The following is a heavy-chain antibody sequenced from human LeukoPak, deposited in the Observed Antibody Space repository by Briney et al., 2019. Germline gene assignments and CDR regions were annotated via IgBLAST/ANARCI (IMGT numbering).Heavy chain of an antibody. J-gene: IGHJ4*02. CDR1: GFTFSSYW. CDR2: INSDGSST. D-gene: IGHD3-9*01. Sequence: GGSLRLSCAASGFTFSSYWMHWVRQAPGKGLVWVSRINSDGSSTSYADSVKGRFTISRDNAKNTLYLQMNSLRAEDTAVYYCARQTGWYYDILTGSYYFDYWGQGTLVTVSS. V-gene: IGHV3-74*01. CDR3: ARQTGWYYDILTGSYYFDY.